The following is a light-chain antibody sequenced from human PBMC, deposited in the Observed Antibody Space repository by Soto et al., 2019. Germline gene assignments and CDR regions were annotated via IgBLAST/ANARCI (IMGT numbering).Light chain of an antibody. Sequence: DIQMTQSPSTLSASIGDRVTITCRASQSISSWLAWYQQKSGIAPKLLIYDASSLESGVPSRFSGSGSGTEFTLTISSLQPDDFATYYCQQYNSYSPYTFGQGTKLEIK. V-gene: IGKV1-5*01. CDR2: DAS. CDR3: QQYNSYSPYT. J-gene: IGKJ2*01. CDR1: QSISSW.